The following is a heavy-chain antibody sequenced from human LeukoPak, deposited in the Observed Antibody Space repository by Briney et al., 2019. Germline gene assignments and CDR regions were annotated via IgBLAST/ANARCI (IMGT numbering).Heavy chain of an antibody. Sequence: GGSLRLSCAASGFTFSSYWMSWVRQAPGKGLEWVANIKQDGSEKYYVDSVNGRFTISRDNAKNSLYLQMNSLRAEDTAVYYCARDRITMVRGVNPPDYYYYGMDVWGQGTTVTVSS. V-gene: IGHV3-7*01. D-gene: IGHD3-10*01. CDR3: ARDRITMVRGVNPPDYYYYGMDV. J-gene: IGHJ6*02. CDR1: GFTFSSYW. CDR2: IKQDGSEK.